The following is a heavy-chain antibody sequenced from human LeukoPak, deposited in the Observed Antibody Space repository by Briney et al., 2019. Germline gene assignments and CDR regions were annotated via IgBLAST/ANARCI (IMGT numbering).Heavy chain of an antibody. CDR2: INSDGSST. D-gene: IGHD7-27*01. CDR1: GFTFSSYV. Sequence: PGGSLRLSCAAFGFTFSSYVMYWVRQAPGKGLVWVSRINSDGSSTTYADSVKGRFTISRDNAKNTLHLQMNSLRAEDTAVYYCARFPGYIDYWGQGTLVTVSS. CDR3: ARFPGYIDY. V-gene: IGHV3-74*03. J-gene: IGHJ4*02.